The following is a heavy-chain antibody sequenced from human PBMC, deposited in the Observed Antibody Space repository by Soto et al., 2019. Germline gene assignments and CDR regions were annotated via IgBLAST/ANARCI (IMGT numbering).Heavy chain of an antibody. D-gene: IGHD3-22*01. J-gene: IGHJ3*02. V-gene: IGHV3-7*05. CDR3: SRDAKYRDSSVYYDVFEI. CDR2: IRKDGSQE. CDR1: GFTFGSDW. Sequence: DVQLMESGGDLVQPGGSLRLSCAASGFTFGSDWMTWVRQAPGKGLEWVANIRKDGSQENYADSVKGRFCVSRDKAKESLYLQMNSLRIEDTAVYYFSRDAKYRDSSVYYDVFEIWGQGTMVTVSS.